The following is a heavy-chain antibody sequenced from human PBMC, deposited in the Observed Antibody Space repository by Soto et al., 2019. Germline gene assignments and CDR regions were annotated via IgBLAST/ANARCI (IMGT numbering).Heavy chain of an antibody. V-gene: IGHV3-23*01. Sequence: VLLLESGGGLVQPGGSLRLSCAASGFTFSNYAMNWVRQAPGKELKWVSTISGGGGSTYYADSVEGRFTISRDNSNNTLYLQMNSLKAEDTALYYCARDLQQFDFWGQGTLVTVSS. CDR2: ISGGGGST. J-gene: IGHJ4*02. D-gene: IGHD4-4*01. CDR3: ARDLQQFDF. CDR1: GFTFSNYA.